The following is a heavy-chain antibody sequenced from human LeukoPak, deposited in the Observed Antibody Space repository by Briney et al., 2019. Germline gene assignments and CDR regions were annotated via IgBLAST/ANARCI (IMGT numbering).Heavy chain of an antibody. V-gene: IGHV3-73*01. Sequence: GGSLRLSRAASGFTFSGSSIHWVRQASGQGLEWVGCIRSKTNTYATAYAASVKGRFTISRDDSKNTAYLQMNGLKTEDTAVYYCSGLRDGYQVSFDYWGQGTLVTVSS. J-gene: IGHJ4*02. CDR2: IRSKTNTYAT. CDR1: GFTFSGSS. D-gene: IGHD5-24*01. CDR3: SGLRDGYQVSFDY.